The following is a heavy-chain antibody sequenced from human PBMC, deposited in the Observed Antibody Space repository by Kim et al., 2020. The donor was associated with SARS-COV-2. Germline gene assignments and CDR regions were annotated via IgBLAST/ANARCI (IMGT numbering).Heavy chain of an antibody. V-gene: IGHV3-33*01. CDR1: GFTFSSYG. D-gene: IGHD3-3*01. CDR3: ARDRAITIFGVVIIGGMDV. Sequence: GGSLRLSCAASGFTFSSYGMHWVRQAPGKGLEWVAVIWYDGSNKYYADSVKGRFTISRDNSKNTLYLQMNSLRAEDTAVYYCARDRAITIFGVVIIGGMDVWGQGTTVTVSS. J-gene: IGHJ6*02. CDR2: IWYDGSNK.